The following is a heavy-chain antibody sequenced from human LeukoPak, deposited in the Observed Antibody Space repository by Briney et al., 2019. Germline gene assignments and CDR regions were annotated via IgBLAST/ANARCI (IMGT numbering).Heavy chain of an antibody. Sequence: GGSLRLSCEASGFTFSTYEMNWVRQAPGKGLEWVSYISNSDSNIKYADSVKGRFTISRENAQNSLFLQMNSLRAEDTAVYYCARASWGSAVVLAATASDFWGQGTLVTVSS. D-gene: IGHD2-15*01. CDR3: ARASWGSAVVLAATASDF. CDR1: GFTFSTYE. V-gene: IGHV3-48*03. J-gene: IGHJ4*02. CDR2: ISNSDSNI.